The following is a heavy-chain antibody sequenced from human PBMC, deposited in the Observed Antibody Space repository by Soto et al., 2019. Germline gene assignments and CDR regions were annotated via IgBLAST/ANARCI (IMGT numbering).Heavy chain of an antibody. J-gene: IGHJ4*02. Sequence: PGGSLRLSCAASGFTFSSYAMHWVRQAPGKGLEWVAVISYDGSNKYYADSVKGRFTISRDNSKNTLYLQMNSLRAEDTAVYYCARDLEPVVDTAMVIDYWGQGTLVTAPQ. V-gene: IGHV3-30-3*01. CDR2: ISYDGSNK. CDR3: ARDLEPVVDTAMVIDY. D-gene: IGHD5-18*01. CDR1: GFTFSSYA.